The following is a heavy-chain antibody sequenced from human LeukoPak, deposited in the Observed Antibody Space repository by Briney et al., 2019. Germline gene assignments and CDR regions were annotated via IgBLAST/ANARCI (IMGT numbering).Heavy chain of an antibody. CDR1: GFTFSSYS. Sequence: GGSPRLSCAASGFTFSSYSMNWVRQAPGKGLEWVSSISSSSSYIYYADSVKGRFTISRDNAKNSLYLQMNSLRAEDTAVYYCATTPYSRGGEGWGQGTLVTVSS. J-gene: IGHJ4*02. CDR3: ATTPYSRGGEG. V-gene: IGHV3-21*01. D-gene: IGHD6-13*01. CDR2: ISSSSSYI.